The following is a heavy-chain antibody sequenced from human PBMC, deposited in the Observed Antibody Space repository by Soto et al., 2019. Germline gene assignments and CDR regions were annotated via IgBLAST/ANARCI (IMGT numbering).Heavy chain of an antibody. J-gene: IGHJ4*02. D-gene: IGHD3-9*01. CDR3: ARTTFYDVFTAYYSLFDY. CDR2: ISDSGRS. CDR1: GGSISSGRFY. Sequence: QVQLQESGPGLVKPSQTLTLTCTVSGGSISSGRFYWSWIRQHPGKGLEWIGHISDSGRSYYNPSLESRVTTSGETSKNHFSLQLSAVTAADTAVYFCARTTFYDVFTAYYSLFDYWGQGTMVTVSS. V-gene: IGHV4-31*03.